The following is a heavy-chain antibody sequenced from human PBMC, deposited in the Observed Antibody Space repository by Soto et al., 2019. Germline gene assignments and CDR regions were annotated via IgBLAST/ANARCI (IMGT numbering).Heavy chain of an antibody. CDR1: GYTFTAYS. D-gene: IGHD6-19*01. V-gene: IGHV1-3*01. J-gene: IGHJ4*02. Sequence: QVELVQSGAEVKKPGASLKISCKASGYTFTAYSMHWVRQAPGQSLEWMGWINAGDGSTKYSPKLQARVTITRDTSASTVYLERTRLTSEDRAVYFCARDPHSSRPYYFDYWGPGTQVTVSS. CDR3: ARDPHSSRPYYFDY. CDR2: INAGDGST.